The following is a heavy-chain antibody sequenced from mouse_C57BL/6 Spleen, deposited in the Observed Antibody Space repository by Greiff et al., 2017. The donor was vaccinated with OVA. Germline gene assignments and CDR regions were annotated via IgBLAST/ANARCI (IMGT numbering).Heavy chain of an antibody. CDR1: GYTFTSYW. Sequence: QVQLQQSGAELVRPGTSVKLSCKASGYTFTSYWMHWVKQRPGQGLEWIGVIDPSDSYTNYNQKFKGKATLTVATSSSTAYMQLSSLTSEDSAVYYCAREPITTSAMDYWGQGTSVTVSS. J-gene: IGHJ4*01. CDR3: AREPITTSAMDY. D-gene: IGHD1-1*01. V-gene: IGHV1-59*01. CDR2: IDPSDSYT.